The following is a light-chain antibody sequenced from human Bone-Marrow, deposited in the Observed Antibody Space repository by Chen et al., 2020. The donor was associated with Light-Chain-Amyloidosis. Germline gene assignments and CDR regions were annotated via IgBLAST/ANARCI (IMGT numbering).Light chain of an antibody. J-gene: IGKJ4*01. V-gene: IGKV1-33*01. CDR3: QQYDNLPRLT. CDR1: QDIRNY. CDR2: DAS. Sequence: DIQMTQSPSSLSAPVGDRVTITCQASQDIRNYLNWYQQKPGKAPKLLIYDASNLETGVPSRFSGSGSETDFPFTISSLQPEDIATYYCQQYDNLPRLTFGGGTKVEIK.